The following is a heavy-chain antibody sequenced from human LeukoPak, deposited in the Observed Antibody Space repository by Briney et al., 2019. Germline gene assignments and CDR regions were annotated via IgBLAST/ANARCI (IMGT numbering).Heavy chain of an antibody. D-gene: IGHD3-16*02. CDR1: GFTFSSYA. V-gene: IGHV3-23*01. CDR2: ISGSGGCT. J-gene: IGHJ4*02. CDR3: AKGGRDDYVWGSYRPHAGYYFDY. Sequence: QAGGSLTLSCAASGFTFSSYAMSWVRQAPGKGLEWVSAISGSGGCTYYADSVKGRFTISRDNSKNTLYLQMNSLRAEDTAVYYCAKGGRDDYVWGSYRPHAGYYFDYWGQGTLVTVSS.